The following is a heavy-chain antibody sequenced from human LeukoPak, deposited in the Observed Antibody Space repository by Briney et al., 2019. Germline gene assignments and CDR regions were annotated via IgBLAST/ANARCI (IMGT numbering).Heavy chain of an antibody. V-gene: IGHV3-21*01. CDR3: ARSIAVTLPDY. CDR1: GFTFSSYA. Sequence: GRSLRLSCAASGFTFSSYAMHWVRQAPGKGLEWVSAISSNSLFKKYADSVKGRFTISRDNAKNSLYLQMNSLRAEDTAVYYCARSIAVTLPDYWGQGALVTVSS. D-gene: IGHD6-19*01. J-gene: IGHJ4*02. CDR2: ISSNSLFK.